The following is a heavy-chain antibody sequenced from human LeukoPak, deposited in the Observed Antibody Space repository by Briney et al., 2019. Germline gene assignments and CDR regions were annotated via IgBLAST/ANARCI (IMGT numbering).Heavy chain of an antibody. Sequence: GGSLRLSCAASGFTFSSYAMSWVRQAPAKGLEWVLAISGSGGSTYYADSVKGRFTISRDNSKNTLYLQMNSLRAEDTAVYYCAKFYYGDRKNADYWGQGTLVTVSS. J-gene: IGHJ4*02. D-gene: IGHD4-17*01. CDR2: ISGSGGST. CDR1: GFTFSSYA. CDR3: AKFYYGDRKNADY. V-gene: IGHV3-23*01.